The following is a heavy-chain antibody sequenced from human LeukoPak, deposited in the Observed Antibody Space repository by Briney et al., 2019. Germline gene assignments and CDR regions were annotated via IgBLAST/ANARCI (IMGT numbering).Heavy chain of an antibody. CDR3: AREYTLYYYDSSGYLDY. D-gene: IGHD3-22*01. CDR2: IYTSGST. V-gene: IGHV4-61*02. Sequence: PSETLSLTCTVSGGSISSGSYYWSWIRQPAGKGLEWIGRIYTSGSTNYNPSLKSRVTISVDTSKNQFPLKLSSVTAADTAVYYCAREYTLYYYDSSGYLDYWGQGTLVTVSS. J-gene: IGHJ4*02. CDR1: GGSISSGSYY.